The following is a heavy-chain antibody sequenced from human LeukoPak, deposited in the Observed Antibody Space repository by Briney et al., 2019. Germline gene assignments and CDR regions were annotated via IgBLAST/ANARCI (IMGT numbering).Heavy chain of an antibody. Sequence: SQTLSLTCAISGDSVSSNSALWNWIRQSPSRGLEWLGRTYYRSKWYNDYAVSVKSRITINADTSKNQFPLQLNSVTPEDTAVYYCANSKPMWNDAFDIWGQGTMVTVSS. CDR3: ANSKPMWNDAFDI. CDR1: GDSVSSNSAL. CDR2: TYYRSKWYN. V-gene: IGHV6-1*01. D-gene: IGHD1-1*01. J-gene: IGHJ3*02.